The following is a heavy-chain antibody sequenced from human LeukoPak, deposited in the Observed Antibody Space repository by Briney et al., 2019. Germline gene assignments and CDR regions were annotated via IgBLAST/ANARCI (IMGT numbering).Heavy chain of an antibody. J-gene: IGHJ4*02. V-gene: IGHV4-59*01. CDR1: GGSISSYY. Sequence: PSETLSLTCTVSGGSISSYYWSWIRQPPGKGLEWIGYIYYSGSTNYNPSPKSRVTISVDTSKNQFSLKLSSVTAADTAVYYCAREGGYGEFDYWGQGTLVTVSS. CDR2: IYYSGST. CDR3: AREGGYGEFDY. D-gene: IGHD5-12*01.